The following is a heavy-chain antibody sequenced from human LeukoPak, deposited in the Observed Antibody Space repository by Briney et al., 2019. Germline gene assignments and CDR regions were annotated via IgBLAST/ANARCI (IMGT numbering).Heavy chain of an antibody. CDR3: ARVSSGSYYILDY. Sequence: GGSLRLSXAASGFTFSSYDINWVRQAPGKGLEWVSYISGSGSTIYYADSVKGRLTISRDNAKNSLYLQMSSLRPEDTAVYYCARVSSGSYYILDYWGQGTLVTVSS. CDR2: ISGSGSTI. V-gene: IGHV3-48*03. CDR1: GFTFSSYD. J-gene: IGHJ4*02. D-gene: IGHD1-26*01.